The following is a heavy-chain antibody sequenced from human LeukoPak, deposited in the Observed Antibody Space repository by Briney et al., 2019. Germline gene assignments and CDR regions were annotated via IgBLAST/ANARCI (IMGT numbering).Heavy chain of an antibody. V-gene: IGHV3-48*01. D-gene: IGHD5-12*01. J-gene: IGHJ3*02. Sequence: SGGSLRLSCAASGFTFSSYSMNWVRQAPGKGREGVSYISSSSSTIYCADSVKGRFTVHRHIAKNSLYLQMNRLRAEDTAVYYCARDSGYDVAFDIWGQGTMVTVSS. CDR3: ARDSGYDVAFDI. CDR1: GFTFSSYS. CDR2: ISSSSSTI.